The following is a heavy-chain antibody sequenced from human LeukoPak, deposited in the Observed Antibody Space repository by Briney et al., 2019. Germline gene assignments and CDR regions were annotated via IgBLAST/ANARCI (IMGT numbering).Heavy chain of an antibody. CDR3: TRVGYIDEGIDY. J-gene: IGHJ4*02. V-gene: IGHV3-7*04. CDR1: GFILNNYW. Sequence: GGSLRLSCAASGFILNNYWMTWVRQAPGKGLEWVANIKQDGSKKSYVDSVKGRFTISRDNAKNSLYLQMNSLRAEDTAIYYCTRVGYIDEGIDYWGQGTLVTVSS. D-gene: IGHD5-24*01. CDR2: IKQDGSKK.